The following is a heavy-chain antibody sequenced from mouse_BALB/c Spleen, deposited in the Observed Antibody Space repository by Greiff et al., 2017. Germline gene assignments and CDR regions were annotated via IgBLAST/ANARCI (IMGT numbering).Heavy chain of an antibody. V-gene: IGHV5-17*02. CDR1: GFTFSSFG. Sequence: EVKLVESGGGLVQPGGSRKLSCAASGFTFSSFGMHWVRQAPEKGLEWVAYISSGSSTIYYADTVKGRFTISRDNPKNTLFLQMTSLRSEDTAMYYCARNYDYDVSYAMDYWGQGTSVTVSS. J-gene: IGHJ4*01. CDR3: ARNYDYDVSYAMDY. CDR2: ISSGSSTI. D-gene: IGHD2-4*01.